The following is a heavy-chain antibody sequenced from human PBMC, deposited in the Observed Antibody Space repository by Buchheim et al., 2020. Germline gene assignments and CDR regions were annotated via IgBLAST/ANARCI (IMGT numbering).Heavy chain of an antibody. V-gene: IGHV2-5*02. D-gene: IGHD6-19*01. CDR1: GFSLTTGGEC. Sequence: QITLKESGPTLVESTQTLTLTCTFSGFSLTTGGECVGWIRQSPGKALELLALIYWDDDKRYSPSLRSRLTITKDTSKNQVFLTMTKMDPVDTGTYYCAHRGLSAGYSSGWDGGYFDYWGQGTL. CDR2: IYWDDDK. J-gene: IGHJ4*02. CDR3: AHRGLSAGYSSGWDGGYFDY.